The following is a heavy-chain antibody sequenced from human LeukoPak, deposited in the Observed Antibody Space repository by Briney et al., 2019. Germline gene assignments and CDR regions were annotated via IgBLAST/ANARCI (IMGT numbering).Heavy chain of an antibody. J-gene: IGHJ3*02. D-gene: IGHD3-16*01. Sequence: ASVKVSCKASGYRFTDYWIQWVRQAPGQGLEWMGWINTNTGGTVYAQKFQGRVTMTRDTSLTTSYMDLSRLTSDDTAVYYCARGGSFNEFDIWGQGTMVIVSS. CDR2: INTNTGGT. CDR3: ARGGSFNEFDI. V-gene: IGHV1-2*02. CDR1: GYRFTDYW.